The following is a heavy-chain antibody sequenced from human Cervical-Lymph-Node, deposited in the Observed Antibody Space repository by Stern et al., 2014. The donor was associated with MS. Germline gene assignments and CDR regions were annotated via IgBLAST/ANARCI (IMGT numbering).Heavy chain of an antibody. CDR3: ARHRGAGLLSPFDF. Sequence: VQLVQSGAEVKKPGESLKISCKGSGYGFSIYWIAWVRQMPGKGLELMGIIYPSDSDTKSSPSFQGQVTISADKSIDTAYLQWSGLRASDTAMYYCARHRGAGLLSPFDFWGQGTLVTVSS. J-gene: IGHJ4*02. CDR1: GYGFSIYW. V-gene: IGHV5-51*01. D-gene: IGHD1-26*01. CDR2: IYPSDSDT.